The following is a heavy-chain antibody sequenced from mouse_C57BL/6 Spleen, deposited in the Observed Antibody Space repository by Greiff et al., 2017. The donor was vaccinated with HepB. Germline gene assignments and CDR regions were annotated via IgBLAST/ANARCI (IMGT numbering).Heavy chain of an antibody. CDR3: ASTTVVADYAMDY. D-gene: IGHD1-1*01. V-gene: IGHV1-7*01. CDR2: INPSSGYT. Sequence: QVQLQQSGAELAKPGASVKLSCKASGYTFTSYWMHWVKQRPGQGLEWIGYINPSSGYTKYNQKFKDKATLTADKSSGTAYMQLSSLTYEDSAVYYCASTTVVADYAMDYWGQGTSVTVSS. CDR1: GYTFTSYW. J-gene: IGHJ4*01.